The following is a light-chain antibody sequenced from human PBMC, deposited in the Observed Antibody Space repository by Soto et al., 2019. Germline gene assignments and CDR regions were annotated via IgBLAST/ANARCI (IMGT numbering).Light chain of an antibody. CDR3: QQSSTAPFT. J-gene: IGKJ3*01. Sequence: DIPMTQSPSSLSASVGDRVTITCRASQNINTYLNWYQQKPGKAPKLLIFAASSLQSGVPSRFSGSGSRTDFTLTISSLQPEDFATYDCQQSSTAPFTFGPGTKVDIK. V-gene: IGKV1-39*01. CDR1: QNINTY. CDR2: AAS.